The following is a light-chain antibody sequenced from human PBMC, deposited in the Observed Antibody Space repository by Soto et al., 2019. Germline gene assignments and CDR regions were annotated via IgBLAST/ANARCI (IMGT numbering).Light chain of an antibody. Sequence: EIVLTQSPGTLSSSPGERATLSCRASQSVNSRFLAWYQQKPGQAPRLLMCGASTRATGIPDRFSGSGSGADFTLTISRLEPEDFAVYYCQQYGSSPPMYTFGQGTKLEIK. J-gene: IGKJ2*01. V-gene: IGKV3-20*01. CDR1: QSVNSRF. CDR3: QQYGSSPPMYT. CDR2: GAS.